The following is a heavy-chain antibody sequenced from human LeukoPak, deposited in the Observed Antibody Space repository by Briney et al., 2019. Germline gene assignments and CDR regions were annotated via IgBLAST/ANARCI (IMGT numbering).Heavy chain of an antibody. CDR3: AKDRIRWEQQLASLDY. D-gene: IGHD6-13*01. Sequence: GGSLRLSCAASGFTFSSYALSWVRQAPGKGLEWVSAISGSGGSTYYADSVKGRFTISRDNSKNTLYLQMNSLRAEDTAVYYCAKDRIRWEQQLASLDYWGQGTLVTVSS. V-gene: IGHV3-23*01. CDR1: GFTFSSYA. CDR2: ISGSGGST. J-gene: IGHJ4*02.